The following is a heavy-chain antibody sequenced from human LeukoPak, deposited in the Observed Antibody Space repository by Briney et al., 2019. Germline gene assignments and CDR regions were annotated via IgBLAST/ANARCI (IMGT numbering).Heavy chain of an antibody. Sequence: PSETLSLTCTVSGGSISSYYWSWIRQPPGKGLEWIGYIYYSGSTNYNPSLKSRVTISVDTSKNQFSLKLSSVTAADTAVYYCARGPKVGSSDWFDPWGQGAPVTVSS. CDR3: ARGPKVGSSDWFDP. CDR2: IYYSGST. V-gene: IGHV4-59*01. CDR1: GGSISSYY. J-gene: IGHJ5*02.